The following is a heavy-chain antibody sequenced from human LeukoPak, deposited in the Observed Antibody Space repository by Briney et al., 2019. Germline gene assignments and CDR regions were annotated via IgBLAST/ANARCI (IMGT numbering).Heavy chain of an antibody. Sequence: TPSETLSLTCTVSGGSISSYYWSWIRQPAGKGLEWIGRIYTSGSTNYNPSLKSRVTISVDTSKNQFSLKLSSVTAADTAVYYCATSQEELVHSYYYYMDVWGKGTTVTVSS. CDR1: GGSISSYY. CDR2: IYTSGST. J-gene: IGHJ6*03. CDR3: ATSQEELVHSYYYYMDV. D-gene: IGHD6-6*01. V-gene: IGHV4-4*07.